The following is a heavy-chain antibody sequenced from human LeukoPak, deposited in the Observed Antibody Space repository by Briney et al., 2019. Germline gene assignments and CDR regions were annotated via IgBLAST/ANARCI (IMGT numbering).Heavy chain of an antibody. CDR2: IKRDGTEK. D-gene: IGHD3-3*02. Sequence: GGSLRLSCVASGFTLRTYWMTWVRQAPGKGLEWVANIKRDGTEKYYVDSVKGRFTLSRDKAKKTLFLQMYRLRAEDTAVYYCAKDSKGGIGNYFDVWGKGTMVTVSS. CDR1: GFTLRTYW. J-gene: IGHJ6*03. CDR3: AKDSKGGIGNYFDV. V-gene: IGHV3-7*01.